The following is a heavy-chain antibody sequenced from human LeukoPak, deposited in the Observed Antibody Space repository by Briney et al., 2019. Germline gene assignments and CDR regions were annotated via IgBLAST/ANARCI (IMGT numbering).Heavy chain of an antibody. CDR3: TRPPLIAAAGTTMDY. D-gene: IGHD6-13*01. CDR1: GFTFSGSA. Sequence: GGSLRLSCAASGFTFSGSAMHWVRQASGKGLEWVGRIRSKANSYATAYAASVKGRFTISRDDSKNTAYLQMNSLKTEDTAVYYCTRPPLIAAAGTTMDYWGQGTLVTVSS. V-gene: IGHV3-73*01. CDR2: IRSKANSYAT. J-gene: IGHJ4*02.